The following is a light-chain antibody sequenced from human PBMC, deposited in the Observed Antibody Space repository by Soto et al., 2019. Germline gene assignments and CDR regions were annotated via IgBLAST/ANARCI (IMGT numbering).Light chain of an antibody. CDR1: SGSIASNY. J-gene: IGLJ3*02. Sequence: NFMLTQPHSVSESPGKTVTISCTLSSGSIASNYVQWYPQRPGSSPTTVIYEDNQRPSGVPDRFSASIDSSSNSASLTISGLETEDEADYYCQSFDATNQVFGGGTKLTVL. CDR2: EDN. CDR3: QSFDATNQV. V-gene: IGLV6-57*01.